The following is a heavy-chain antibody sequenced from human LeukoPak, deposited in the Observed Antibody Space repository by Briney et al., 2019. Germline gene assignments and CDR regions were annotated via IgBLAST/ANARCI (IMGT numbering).Heavy chain of an antibody. D-gene: IGHD3-9*01. CDR1: GYSISSGYY. Sequence: SETLSLTCAVSGYSISSGYYWGWIRQPPGKGLEWIGSIYHSGSTYYNPSLKSRVTISVDTSKNQFSLKLSSVTAADTAVYYCATTRSLRYFDWSPALYFDYWGQGTLVTVSS. J-gene: IGHJ4*02. CDR3: ATTRSLRYFDWSPALYFDY. CDR2: IYHSGST. V-gene: IGHV4-38-2*01.